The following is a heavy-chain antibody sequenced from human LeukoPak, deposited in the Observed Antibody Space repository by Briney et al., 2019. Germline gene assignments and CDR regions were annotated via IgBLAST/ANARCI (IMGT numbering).Heavy chain of an antibody. D-gene: IGHD2-2*01. J-gene: IGHJ3*02. CDR2: ISYDGSNK. CDR3: ARDGPLGYCSSTSCSNDAFDI. V-gene: IGHV3-30*04. Sequence: GGSLRLSCTASGFTFSDYAMHWVRQAPGKGLEWVAVISYDGSNKYYADSVEGRFTISRDNSKNTLYLQMNSLRAEDTAVYYCARDGPLGYCSSTSCSNDAFDIWGQGTMVTVSS. CDR1: GFTFSDYA.